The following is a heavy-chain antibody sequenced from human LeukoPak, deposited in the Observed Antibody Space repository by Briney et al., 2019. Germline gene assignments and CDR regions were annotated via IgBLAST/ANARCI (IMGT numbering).Heavy chain of an antibody. Sequence: GGSLRLSCAASGVTFSSFAMNWVRQAPAKGLEWVSSMSSGGTYIYYPDSVRGRFTISRDNAKNSLFLLMNNLRAEDTAVYYCARDRPTGASRVFVVQWGQGTLVTVSS. V-gene: IGHV3-21*01. CDR2: MSSGGTYI. CDR3: ARDRPTGASRVFVVQ. CDR1: GVTFSSFA. J-gene: IGHJ4*02. D-gene: IGHD3-3*01.